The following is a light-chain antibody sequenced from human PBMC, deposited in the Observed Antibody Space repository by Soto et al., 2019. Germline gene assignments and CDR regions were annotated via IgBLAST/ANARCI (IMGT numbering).Light chain of an antibody. CDR1: QSVSSN. V-gene: IGKV3-15*01. CDR2: GAS. J-gene: IGKJ1*01. CDR3: QQYNNWPLT. Sequence: EIVLTQSPATLSLSPGERATLSCRASQSVSSNVAWYQQIPGQTPRLLIYGASTRATGIPVRFSGSGSGTEFTLTISSPQSEDFAVYYCQQYNNWPLTFGQGTKV.